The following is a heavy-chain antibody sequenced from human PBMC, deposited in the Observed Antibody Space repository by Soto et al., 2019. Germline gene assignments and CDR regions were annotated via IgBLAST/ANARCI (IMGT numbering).Heavy chain of an antibody. CDR2: ISSTTNYI. V-gene: IGHV3-21*06. CDR1: GFTFTRYS. CDR3: ARESEDLTSNFDY. Sequence: VGSLRLSCAASGFTFTRYSMNWVRQAPWKGLEWVSSISSTTNYIYYGDSMKGRFTISRDNAKNSLYLEMNSLRAEDTAVYYCARESEDLTSNFDYWGQGTLVTVS. J-gene: IGHJ4*02.